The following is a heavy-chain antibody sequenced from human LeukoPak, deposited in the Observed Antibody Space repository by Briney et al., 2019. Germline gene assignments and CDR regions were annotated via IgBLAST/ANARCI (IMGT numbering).Heavy chain of an antibody. J-gene: IGHJ4*02. CDR2: ISASGGKT. Sequence: GGSLRLSCAASGFTFSSYVMSWVRQAPGKGLEWVSSISASGGKTYDADSVKGRFTISRDNSKNTFYLDMNSLRADDTAVYYCAKTFGTIDPFEYWGQGTLVTVSS. D-gene: IGHD2-2*01. V-gene: IGHV3-23*01. CDR3: AKTFGTIDPFEY. CDR1: GFTFSSYV.